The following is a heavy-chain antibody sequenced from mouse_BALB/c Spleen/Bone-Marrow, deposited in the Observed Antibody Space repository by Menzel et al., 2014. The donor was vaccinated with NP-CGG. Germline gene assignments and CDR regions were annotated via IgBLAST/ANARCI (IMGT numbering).Heavy chain of an antibody. CDR1: GFTFNTYA. CDR3: VYGYAMDY. V-gene: IGHV10-1*02. CDR2: IRSKSNNYAT. J-gene: IGHJ4*01. D-gene: IGHD2-2*01. Sequence: EVKLVESGGGLVQPKGSLKLSCAASGFTFNTYAMNWVRQAPGKGLEWVARIRSKSNNYATYYADSVKDRFTISRDDSQSMLYLQMNNLKTEDTAMYYCVYGYAMDYWGQGTSVTVPS.